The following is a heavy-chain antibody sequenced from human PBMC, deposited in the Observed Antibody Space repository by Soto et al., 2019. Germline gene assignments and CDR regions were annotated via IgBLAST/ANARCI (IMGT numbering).Heavy chain of an antibody. CDR1: GGSFSGYY. Sequence: SETLSLTCAVYGGSFSGYYWSWIRQPPGKGLEWIGEINHSGSTNYNPSLKSRFTISVDTSKNQFSLKLRSVTAADTAVYYCARVDIVVVPAASWKFDYWGQGTLVTVSS. D-gene: IGHD2-2*03. CDR2: INHSGST. CDR3: ARVDIVVVPAASWKFDY. V-gene: IGHV4-34*01. J-gene: IGHJ4*02.